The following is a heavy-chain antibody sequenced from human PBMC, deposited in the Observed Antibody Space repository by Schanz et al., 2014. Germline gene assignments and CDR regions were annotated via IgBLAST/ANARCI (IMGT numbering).Heavy chain of an antibody. D-gene: IGHD2-21*01. Sequence: EVQLLESGGGLVQPGGSLRLSCAASGFTFSAYAMTWVRQIPGKGLEWVSAISASGGTTYYADSVKGRFTISRDNSKNTVYIQMNSLRAEDTAVYYCARGGPAYDFDDWGQGTLVTVSS. V-gene: IGHV3-23*01. J-gene: IGHJ4*02. CDR1: GFTFSAYA. CDR3: ARGGPAYDFDD. CDR2: ISASGGTT.